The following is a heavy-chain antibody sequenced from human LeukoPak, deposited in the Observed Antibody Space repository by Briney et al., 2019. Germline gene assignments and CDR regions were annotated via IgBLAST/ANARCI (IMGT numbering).Heavy chain of an antibody. J-gene: IGHJ6*03. D-gene: IGHD1-26*01. V-gene: IGHV4-59*01. CDR1: GGSINNYY. CDR3: ARISPSSGTYWGSLYYYMDV. Sequence: SETLSLTCTVSGGSINNYYWTWLRQPPGKGLEWIGYISFSGTTNYNPSLKSRVTISLDTSNNQFSLKLTSVTAADTAVYYCARISPSSGTYWGSLYYYMDVWGKGTTVTVSS. CDR2: ISFSGTT.